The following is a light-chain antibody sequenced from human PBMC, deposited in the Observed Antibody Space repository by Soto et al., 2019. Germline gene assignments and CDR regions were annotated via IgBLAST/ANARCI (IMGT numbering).Light chain of an antibody. CDR3: QQYNNWPPLT. CDR1: QSVSSN. V-gene: IGKV3-15*01. Sequence: EIVRTQSPATLSVSPGERATLSCRAGQSVSSNLAWYQQKPGQAPRLLIYGASTRTTGIPARFSGRGSGTEFTLTISSLQSEDFAVYYGQQYNNWPPLTFGGGTKVEIK. J-gene: IGKJ4*01. CDR2: GAS.